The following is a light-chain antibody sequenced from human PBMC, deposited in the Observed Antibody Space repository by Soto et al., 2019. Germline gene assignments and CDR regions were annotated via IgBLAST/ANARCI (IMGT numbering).Light chain of an antibody. CDR2: GAS. CDR1: QSVSSN. V-gene: IGKV3-15*01. CDR3: QQYNNWPRRK. J-gene: IGKJ1*01. Sequence: EIVMTQSPATLSVSPGERATLSCRASQSVSSNLAWYQQKPGQAPRLLIYGASTRATGIPARFSGSGSGTEFTLTISSLQSEDFAVYYCQQYNNWPRRKFGQGTKVEIK.